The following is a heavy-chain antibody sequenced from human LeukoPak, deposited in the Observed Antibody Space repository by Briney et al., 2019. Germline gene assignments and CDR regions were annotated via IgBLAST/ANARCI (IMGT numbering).Heavy chain of an antibody. CDR1: GGSFSSSSYY. CDR3: ARHFDRDGYKSNAFDI. D-gene: IGHD5-24*01. V-gene: IGHV4-39*01. Sequence: PSETLSLXCTVSGGSFSSSSYYWGWIRQPPGKGLEWIGSMYYSGIPYYNASLRSRVTISVDTSKNQFSLKLSSVTAADTAVYYCARHFDRDGYKSNAFDIWGQGTMVTVSS. CDR2: MYYSGIP. J-gene: IGHJ3*02.